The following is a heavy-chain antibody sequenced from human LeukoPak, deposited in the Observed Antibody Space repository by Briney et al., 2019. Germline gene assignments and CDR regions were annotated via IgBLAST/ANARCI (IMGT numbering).Heavy chain of an antibody. D-gene: IGHD3-3*01. CDR3: ARAIFGVVNWFDP. J-gene: IGHJ5*02. V-gene: IGHV1-69*05. CDR1: GGTFSSYA. Sequence: GASVKVSCKASGGTFSSYAISWVRQAPGQGLEWMGGIIPIFGTANYAQKFQGRVTITTDESTSTAYMELSSLRSEDTAVYYCARAIFGVVNWFDPWGQGTLVTVSS. CDR2: IIPIFGTA.